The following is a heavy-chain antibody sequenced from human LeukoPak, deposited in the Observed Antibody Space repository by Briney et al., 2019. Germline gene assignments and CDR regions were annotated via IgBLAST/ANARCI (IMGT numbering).Heavy chain of an antibody. V-gene: IGHV1-2*02. J-gene: IGHJ4*02. Sequence: ASVKVSCKASGYTFTGHYMHWVRQAPGQGLEWMGWINPNSGGTNYAQKFQGRVTMTSDTSISTAYMELSRLRSGDTAVYYCARDLGVAARYFDYWGQGTPVTVSS. D-gene: IGHD6-6*01. CDR3: ARDLGVAARYFDY. CDR1: GYTFTGHY. CDR2: INPNSGGT.